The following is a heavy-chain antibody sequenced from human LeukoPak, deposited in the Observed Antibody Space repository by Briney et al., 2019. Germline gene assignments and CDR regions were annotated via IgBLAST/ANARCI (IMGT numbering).Heavy chain of an antibody. Sequence: TGGSLRLSCAASGFTFSSYSMNWVRQAPGKGLEWVSSISSSSSYIYYADSVKGRFTISRDNAKNSLYLQMNSLRAEDTAVYYCATTATSAISPDFDYWGQGTLVTVSS. V-gene: IGHV3-21*01. CDR3: ATTATSAISPDFDY. CDR1: GFTFSSYS. CDR2: ISSSSSYI. J-gene: IGHJ4*02. D-gene: IGHD2-21*02.